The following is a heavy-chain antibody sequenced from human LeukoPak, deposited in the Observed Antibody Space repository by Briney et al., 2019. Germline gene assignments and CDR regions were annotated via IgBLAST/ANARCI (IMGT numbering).Heavy chain of an antibody. J-gene: IGHJ4*02. CDR2: ISWNSGSI. D-gene: IGHD5-24*01. CDR1: GFTFDDYA. V-gene: IGHV3-9*01. CDR3: AKGRDGYNWADY. Sequence: GGSLRLSCAASGFTFDDYAMHWVRQAPGKGLEWVSGISWNSGSIGYADSVKGRFTISRDNAKDSLYLQMNSLRAEDTALYYCAKGRDGYNWADYWGQGTLVTVSS.